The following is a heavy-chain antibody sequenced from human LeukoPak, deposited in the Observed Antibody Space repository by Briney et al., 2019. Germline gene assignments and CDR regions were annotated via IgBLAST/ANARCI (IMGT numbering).Heavy chain of an antibody. V-gene: IGHV1-18*01. CDR3: ARDSGGDHYYYGMDV. Sequence: ASVKVSCKASGYTFTSYGISWVRQAPGQGLEWMGWISAYNGNTNYAQKLQGRVTMTTDTSTSTAYMELRSLRSDDTAVYYCARDSGGDHYYYGMDVRGQGTTVTVSS. CDR2: ISAYNGNT. D-gene: IGHD2-21*02. CDR1: GYTFTSYG. J-gene: IGHJ6*02.